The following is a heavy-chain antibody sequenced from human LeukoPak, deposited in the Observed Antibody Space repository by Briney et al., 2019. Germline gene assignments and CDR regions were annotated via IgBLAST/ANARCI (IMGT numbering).Heavy chain of an antibody. CDR1: GFSFSSDW. D-gene: IGHD3-10*01. Sequence: PGGSLRLSCAASGFSFSSDWMSCVRQAPGEGLEWVGRIKSKTDGGTTDYAAPVKGRFTISRDDSANTLYLQMNSLKTEDTAVYFCAPDYYGSFNYWGQGTLVTVSS. CDR3: APDYYGSFNY. V-gene: IGHV3-15*01. CDR2: IKSKTDGGTT. J-gene: IGHJ4*02.